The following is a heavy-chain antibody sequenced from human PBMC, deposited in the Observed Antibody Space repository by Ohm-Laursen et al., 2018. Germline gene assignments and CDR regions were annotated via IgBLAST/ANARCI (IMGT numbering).Heavy chain of an antibody. V-gene: IGHV4-34*01. CDR1: GGSFSGYY. CDR3: AGRGY. CDR2: INHSRST. Sequence: SDTLSLTCAVYGGSFSGYYWNWIRQPPGKGLEWIGEINHSRSTKYNSSFKSRVTISVDTSKNQFSLKLSSVTAADTAVYYCAGRGYWGQGTLVTVSS. D-gene: IGHD1-26*01. J-gene: IGHJ4*02.